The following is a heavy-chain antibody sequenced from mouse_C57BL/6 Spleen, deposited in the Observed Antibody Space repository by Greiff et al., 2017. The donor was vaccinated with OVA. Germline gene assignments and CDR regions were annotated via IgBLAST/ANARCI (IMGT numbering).Heavy chain of an antibody. CDR2: ISSGSSTI. Sequence: EVMLVESGGGLVKPGGSLKLSCAASGFTFSDYGMHWVRQAPEKGLEWVAYISSGSSTIYSADTVKGRFTISRDNAKNTLFLQMTSLRSEDTAMYYCARDGYWNFDYWGQGTTLTVSS. D-gene: IGHD2-3*01. CDR1: GFTFSDYG. CDR3: ARDGYWNFDY. J-gene: IGHJ2*01. V-gene: IGHV5-17*01.